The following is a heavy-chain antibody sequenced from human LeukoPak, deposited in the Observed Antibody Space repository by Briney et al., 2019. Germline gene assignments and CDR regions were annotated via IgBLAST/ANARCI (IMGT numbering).Heavy chain of an antibody. D-gene: IGHD1-26*01. CDR3: ARGDSGSYFPYYYYMDV. J-gene: IGHJ6*03. V-gene: IGHV5-51*01. CDR2: IYPGDSDT. Sequence: GVSVEISCKGSGYSFTSYWIGWLRQMPGKGLEWLGIIYPGDSDTRYSPSFQGQVTISADKSISTAYLQWSSLKASDTAMYYCARGDSGSYFPYYYYMDVWGKGTTVTVSS. CDR1: GYSFTSYW.